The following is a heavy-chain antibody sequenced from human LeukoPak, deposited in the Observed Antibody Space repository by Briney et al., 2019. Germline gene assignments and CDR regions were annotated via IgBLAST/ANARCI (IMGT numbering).Heavy chain of an antibody. CDR1: GGSISSYY. J-gene: IGHJ5*02. D-gene: IGHD3-16*01. CDR3: ASQARYMGGFDP. Sequence: PSETLSLTCTVSGGSISSYYWSWVRQPPGKGREWIGYIYYSGSTNYNPSLKSRVTISVDTSKNQFSLKLSSVTAADTAVYYCASQARYMGGFDPWGQGTLVTVSS. V-gene: IGHV4-59*01. CDR2: IYYSGST.